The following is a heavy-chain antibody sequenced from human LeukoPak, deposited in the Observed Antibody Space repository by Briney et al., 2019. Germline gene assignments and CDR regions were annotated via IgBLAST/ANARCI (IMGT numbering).Heavy chain of an antibody. J-gene: IGHJ4*02. Sequence: SETLSLTCTVSGGSTGSDYWSWIRQPPGKGLEWIAYIYYSGVTSYNPSLKSRVAISIDTSKNQFSLNLSSVTAADTAVYYCARLSLHCSGGSCYRGAFDSWGQGTLVTVSS. CDR1: GGSTGSDY. V-gene: IGHV4-59*08. CDR3: ARLSLHCSGGSCYRGAFDS. CDR2: IYYSGVT. D-gene: IGHD2-15*01.